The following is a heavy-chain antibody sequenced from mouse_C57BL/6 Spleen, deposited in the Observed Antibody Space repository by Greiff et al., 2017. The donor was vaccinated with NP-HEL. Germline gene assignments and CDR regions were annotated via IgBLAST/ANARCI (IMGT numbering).Heavy chain of an antibody. CDR3: ASHSSGYCYYAMDY. CDR1: GFTFSDYY. J-gene: IGHJ4*01. D-gene: IGHD3-2*02. CDR2: ISNGGGST. V-gene: IGHV5-12*01. Sequence: EVQLVESGGGLVQPGGSLKLSCAASGFTFSDYYMYWVRQTPEKRLEWVAYISNGGGSTYYPDTVKGRFTISRDNAKNTLYLQMSRLKSEDTAMYYCASHSSGYCYYAMDYWGQGTSVTVSS.